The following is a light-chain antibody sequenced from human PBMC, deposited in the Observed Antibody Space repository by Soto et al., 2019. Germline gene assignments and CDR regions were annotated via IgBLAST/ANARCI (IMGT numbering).Light chain of an antibody. Sequence: DIVMTQSPDSLAVALGERATINCKSSQSVLYSSNNKNYLAWYQQKPGQPPKLLLYWASTRESGVPDRFSGSGSGTDFTLTISSLQAEDVAVYYCQQYYSTPPTFGQGTKVDIK. CDR3: QQYYSTPPT. CDR2: WAS. J-gene: IGKJ1*01. V-gene: IGKV4-1*01. CDR1: QSVLYSSNNKNY.